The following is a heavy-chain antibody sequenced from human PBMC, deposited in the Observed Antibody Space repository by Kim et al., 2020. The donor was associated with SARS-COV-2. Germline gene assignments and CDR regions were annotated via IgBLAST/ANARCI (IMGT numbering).Heavy chain of an antibody. Sequence: GGSLRLSCAASGVTFSSYAMHWVRQAPGKGLEWVAVISYDGSNKYYADSVKGRFTISRDNSKNTLYLQMNSLRAEDTAVYYCARDGGSGSYYNLDWFDP. V-gene: IGHV3-30*04. CDR3: ARDGGSGSYYNLDWFDP. J-gene: IGHJ5*02. CDR2: ISYDGSNK. D-gene: IGHD3-10*01. CDR1: GVTFSSYA.